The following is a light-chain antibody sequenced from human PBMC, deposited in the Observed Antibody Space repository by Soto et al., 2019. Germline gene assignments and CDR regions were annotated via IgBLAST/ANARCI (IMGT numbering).Light chain of an antibody. V-gene: IGLV2-11*01. Sequence: QSALTQPRSVSGSPGQSVTISCTGTSSDVGDYNFVSWYQQHPGKAAKLVIYDVTKRPSGVPDRFSASKSGNTASLTISGLQADDEADYYCCSYAGSYTYVFGTGTKVTVL. CDR1: SSDVGDYNF. CDR3: CSYAGSYTYV. J-gene: IGLJ1*01. CDR2: DVT.